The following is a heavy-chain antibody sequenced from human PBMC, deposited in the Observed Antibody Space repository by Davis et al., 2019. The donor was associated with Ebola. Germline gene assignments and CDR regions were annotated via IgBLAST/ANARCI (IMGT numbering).Heavy chain of an antibody. Sequence: PGGSLRLSCAASRFTFSDYYMSWIRQAPGKGLEWVSYISSSGSTIYYADSVKGRFTISRDNAKNSLYLQMNSLRDEDTAVYYCARESAYCTSTSCPDYWGQGTLVTVSS. CDR1: RFTFSDYY. CDR2: ISSSGSTI. D-gene: IGHD2-2*01. J-gene: IGHJ4*02. CDR3: ARESAYCTSTSCPDY. V-gene: IGHV3-11*04.